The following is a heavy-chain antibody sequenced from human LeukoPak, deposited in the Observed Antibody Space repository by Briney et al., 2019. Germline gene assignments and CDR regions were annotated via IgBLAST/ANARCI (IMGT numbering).Heavy chain of an antibody. CDR3: ARVSGSYSPPDY. V-gene: IGHV1-2*02. Sequence: GASVKVSCKASGYTFTGYYMHWVRQAPGQGLEWMGWINPNSGGTNYAQKFQGRVTMTMDTSISTSYMELSRLRSDDTAVYYCARVSGSYSPPDYWGQGTLVTVSS. J-gene: IGHJ4*02. D-gene: IGHD1-26*01. CDR2: INPNSGGT. CDR1: GYTFTGYY.